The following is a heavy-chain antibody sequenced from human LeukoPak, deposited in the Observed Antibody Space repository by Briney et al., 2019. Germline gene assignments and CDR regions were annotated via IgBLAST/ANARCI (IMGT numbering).Heavy chain of an antibody. CDR3: ARGRGYSGYDYVVDY. CDR2: IYYSGST. CDR1: GGSISSYY. D-gene: IGHD5-12*01. J-gene: IGHJ4*02. V-gene: IGHV4-59*01. Sequence: PSETLSLTCTVSGGSISSYYWSWIRQPPGKGLEWIGYIYYSGSTNYNPSLKSRVTISVDTSKNQFSLKLSSVTAADTAVYYCARGRGYSGYDYVVDYWGQGTLVTVSS.